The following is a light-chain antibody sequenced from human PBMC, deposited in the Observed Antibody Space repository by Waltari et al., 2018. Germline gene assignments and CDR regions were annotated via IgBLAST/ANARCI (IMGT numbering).Light chain of an antibody. CDR3: QQRSNWPPT. CDR1: QSVSSP. J-gene: IGKJ1*01. Sequence: EIVLTQSPATLSLSPGERVTLSCRASQSVSSPLARYQQKPGQAPRLLFHDVSNRATGIPARFSVSGSGTDFTLTISSLEAEDFAVYYCQQRSNWPPTFGQGTKVEIK. V-gene: IGKV3-11*01. CDR2: DVS.